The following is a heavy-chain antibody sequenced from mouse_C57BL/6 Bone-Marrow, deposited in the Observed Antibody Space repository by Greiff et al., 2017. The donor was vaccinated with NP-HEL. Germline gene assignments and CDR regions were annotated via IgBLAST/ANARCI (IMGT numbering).Heavy chain of an antibody. J-gene: IGHJ1*03. Sequence: VQRVQSGAELVRPGTSVKMSCKASGYTFTNYWIGWAKQRPGHGLEWIGDIYPGGGYTNYNEKFKGKATLTADKSSSPAYMQFSSLTSEDSAIYYSARDSTTVVAPYWDFEVGGTGTTVTVSS. D-gene: IGHD1-1*01. CDR3: ARDSTTVVAPYWDFEV. CDR1: GYTFTNYW. V-gene: IGHV1-63*01. CDR2: IYPGGGYT.